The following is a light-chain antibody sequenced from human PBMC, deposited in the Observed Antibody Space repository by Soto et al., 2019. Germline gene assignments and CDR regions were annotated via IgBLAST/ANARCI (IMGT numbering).Light chain of an antibody. Sequence: QSVLTQPPSASGTPGQRVTISCSGSDSNIGRNTVNWYQHLPGTAPKLVIFSHNKRPSGVPDRFSGSTSGTSACLAISDLQSEDEAYYYCSSGDDSRTGVVFGGGTKLTVL. CDR3: SSGDDSRTGVV. V-gene: IGLV1-44*01. CDR2: SHN. CDR1: DSNIGRNT. J-gene: IGLJ3*02.